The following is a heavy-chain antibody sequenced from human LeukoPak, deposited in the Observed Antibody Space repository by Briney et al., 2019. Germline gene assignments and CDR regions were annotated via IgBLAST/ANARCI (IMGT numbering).Heavy chain of an antibody. D-gene: IGHD3-3*01. Sequence: PSETLSLTCAVYGGSFSGYYWSWIRQPPGKGLEWIGEINHSGSTNYNPSLKSRVTISVDTSKNQFSLKLSSVTAADTAVYYCAGARRYDFWSGYPTYYYYYMDVWGKGTTVTVSS. CDR3: AGARRYDFWSGYPTYYYYYMDV. CDR1: GGSFSGYY. V-gene: IGHV4-34*01. J-gene: IGHJ6*03. CDR2: INHSGST.